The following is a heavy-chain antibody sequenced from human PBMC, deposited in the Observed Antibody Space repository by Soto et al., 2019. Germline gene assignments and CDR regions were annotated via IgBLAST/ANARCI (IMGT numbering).Heavy chain of an antibody. D-gene: IGHD2-15*01. CDR1: GYTFTTYY. CDR3: ARAGYCSGGTCFHGNCDY. CDR2: INPNGGST. J-gene: IGHJ4*02. V-gene: IGHV1-46*01. Sequence: QVQLVQSGAEVKRPGASVKVSCKASGYTFTTYYMHWVRQAPGQGLEWLGIINPNGGSTTYAQKFQGRVTMTRDTSTSAVYVELSSLRSADTAVYYCARAGYCSGGTCFHGNCDYWGQGTLVTVSA.